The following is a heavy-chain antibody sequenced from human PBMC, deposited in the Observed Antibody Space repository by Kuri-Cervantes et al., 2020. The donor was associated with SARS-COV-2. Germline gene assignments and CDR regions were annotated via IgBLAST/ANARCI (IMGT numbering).Heavy chain of an antibody. Sequence: LSLSCTVSGGSIGSYHWNWIRLSPGKGLECIGYVYYGGGTKYNPYLKSRVTISVDTSENQFSLKLSSVTAADTAVYSCARVSHYDFWSGYYTPDAFDIWGQGTMVTVSS. D-gene: IGHD3-3*01. V-gene: IGHV4-59*01. CDR3: ARVSHYDFWSGYYTPDAFDI. J-gene: IGHJ3*02. CDR1: GGSIGSYH. CDR2: VYYGGGT.